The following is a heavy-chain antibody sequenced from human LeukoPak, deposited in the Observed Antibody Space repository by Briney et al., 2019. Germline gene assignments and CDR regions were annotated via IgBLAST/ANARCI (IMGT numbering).Heavy chain of an antibody. Sequence: SETLSLTCTVSGGSISSSSYYWGWIRQPPGKGLERIGSIYYSGSTYYNPSLKSRVTISVDTSKNQFSLKLSSVTAADTAVYYCARLASTIIAAAGIFDYWGQGTLVTVSS. J-gene: IGHJ4*02. CDR1: GGSISSSSYY. D-gene: IGHD6-13*01. CDR3: ARLASTIIAAAGIFDY. V-gene: IGHV4-39*01. CDR2: IYYSGST.